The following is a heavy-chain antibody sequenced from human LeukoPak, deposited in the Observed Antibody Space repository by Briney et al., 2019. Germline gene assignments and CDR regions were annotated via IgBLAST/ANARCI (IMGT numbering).Heavy chain of an antibody. D-gene: IGHD4-17*01. J-gene: IGHJ4*02. Sequence: GGSLRLSCAASGFTFSTYWMTWVRQAPGKGLEWIANIKPDGSEKYYVDSVKGRFTISRGNAKNSLYLQLNSLRAEDTAMYYCARDDYGDYFFDFWGQGTLATVSS. V-gene: IGHV3-7*01. CDR3: ARDDYGDYFFDF. CDR2: IKPDGSEK. CDR1: GFTFSTYW.